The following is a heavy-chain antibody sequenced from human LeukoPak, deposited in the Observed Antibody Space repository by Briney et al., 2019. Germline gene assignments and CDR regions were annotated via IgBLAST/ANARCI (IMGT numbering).Heavy chain of an antibody. CDR1: GDSVSSNSAA. CDR3: ARHFPYCGGDCRPNWFDP. Sequence: SQTLSLTCAISGDSVSSNSAAWNWIRQSPSRGLEWLGRTYYRSKWYNDYAVSVKSRITINPDTSKNQFSLKLSSVTAADTAVYYCARHFPYCGGDCRPNWFDPWGQGTLVTVSS. J-gene: IGHJ5*02. V-gene: IGHV6-1*01. CDR2: TYYRSKWYN. D-gene: IGHD2-21*02.